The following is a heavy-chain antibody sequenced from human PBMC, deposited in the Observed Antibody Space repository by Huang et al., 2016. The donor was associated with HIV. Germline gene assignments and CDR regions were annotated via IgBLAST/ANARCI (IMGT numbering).Heavy chain of an antibody. Sequence: QVQLHQWGAGLLKPSETLSLTCAVYGGSFSSYYWQWIRPSPGKGLEWIGQINHRGTTTYNPSLKSGVTMSVDTSKNQFSLKLNAVTAADTAVYYCAREIMISFGGPFDPWGQGTLVTVSS. CDR1: GGSFSSYY. V-gene: IGHV4-34*01. D-gene: IGHD3-16*01. CDR2: INHRGTT. J-gene: IGHJ5*02. CDR3: AREIMISFGGPFDP.